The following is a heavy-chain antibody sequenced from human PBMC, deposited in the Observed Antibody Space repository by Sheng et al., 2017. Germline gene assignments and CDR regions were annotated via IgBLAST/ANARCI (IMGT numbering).Heavy chain of an antibody. CDR2: ISYDGSNK. CDR1: GFTFSSYA. CDR3: ARYPIFGDNYYMDV. V-gene: IGHV3-30-3*01. Sequence: QVQLVESGGGVVQPGRSLRLSCAASGFTFSSYAMHWVRQAPGKGLEWVAVISYDGSNKYYADSVKGRFTISRDNSKNTLYLQMNSLRAEDTAVYYCARYPIFGDNYYMDVWGKGTTVTVSS. J-gene: IGHJ6*03. D-gene: IGHD3-3*01.